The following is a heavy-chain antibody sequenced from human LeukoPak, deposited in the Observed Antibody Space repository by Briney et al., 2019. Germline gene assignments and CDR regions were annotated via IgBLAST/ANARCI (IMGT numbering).Heavy chain of an antibody. CDR2: ISSRNLYI. CDR3: ARAVIAGPEDF. D-gene: IGHD2-21*01. V-gene: IGHV3-21*01. J-gene: IGHJ4*02. CDR1: GFSFSSYT. Sequence: GGSLRLSCTGSGFSFSSYTMNWVRQAPGKGLEWVSSISSRNLYIYYADSVKGRFTVSRDNAKNSLFLQMNSLRADDTAIYYCARAVIAGPEDFWGQGTLVTVSS.